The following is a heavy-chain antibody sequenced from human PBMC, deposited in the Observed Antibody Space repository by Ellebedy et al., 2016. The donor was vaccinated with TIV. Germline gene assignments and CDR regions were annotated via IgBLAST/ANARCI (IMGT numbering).Heavy chain of an antibody. V-gene: IGHV3-74*01. CDR3: VRAIPGSVGAADG. D-gene: IGHD1-26*01. Sequence: GGSLRLXXAASGFTFRNDWMHWVRQAPGKGLVWVSRTNSDGGITNYADSVKGRFTISRDNAKNTLYLQMSSLRVEDTAIYYCVRAIPGSVGAADGWGQGTLVTVSS. CDR1: GFTFRNDW. CDR2: TNSDGGIT. J-gene: IGHJ4*02.